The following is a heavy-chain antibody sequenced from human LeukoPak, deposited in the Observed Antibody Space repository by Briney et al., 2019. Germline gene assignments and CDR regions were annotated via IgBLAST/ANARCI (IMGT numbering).Heavy chain of an antibody. CDR2: IYYSGST. Sequence: SETLSLTCTVPSGSISSSSYYWGWIRQPPGKGLEWIGSIYYSGSTYYNPSLKSRVTISVDTSKNRFSLNLSSVTAADTAVYYCARRQEDFFPWFDYWGQGTLVTVSS. CDR1: SGSISSSSYY. CDR3: ARRQEDFFPWFDY. J-gene: IGHJ4*02. V-gene: IGHV4-39*01. D-gene: IGHD2/OR15-2a*01.